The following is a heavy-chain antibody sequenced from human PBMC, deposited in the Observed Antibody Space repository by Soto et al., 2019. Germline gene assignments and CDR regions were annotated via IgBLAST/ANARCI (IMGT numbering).Heavy chain of an antibody. V-gene: IGHV3-66*01. D-gene: IGHD6-19*01. CDR1: GFTVSSNY. Sequence: EVQLVESGGGLVQPGGSLRLSCAASGFTVSSNYMSWVRQAPGKGLEWVSVIYSGGSTYYADSVKGRFTISRDNSKNTLYLRMNSLRAEDTAVYYCARDINQWRGALDAFDIWGQGTMVTVSS. CDR3: ARDINQWRGALDAFDI. J-gene: IGHJ3*02. CDR2: IYSGGST.